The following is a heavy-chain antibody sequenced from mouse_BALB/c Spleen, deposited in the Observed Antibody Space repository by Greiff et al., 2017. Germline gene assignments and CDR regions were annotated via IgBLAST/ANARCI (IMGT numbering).Heavy chain of an antibody. Sequence: QVQLQQSGPGLVQPLQSLSITCTVSGFSLTSYGVHWVRQSPGKGLEWLGVIWSGGSTDYNAAFISRLSISKDNSKSQVFFKMNSLQANDTAIYYCARNAYGNYGYYFDYWGQGTTLTVSS. D-gene: IGHD2-1*01. J-gene: IGHJ2*01. CDR3: ARNAYGNYGYYFDY. CDR1: GFSLTSYG. CDR2: IWSGGST. V-gene: IGHV2-2*02.